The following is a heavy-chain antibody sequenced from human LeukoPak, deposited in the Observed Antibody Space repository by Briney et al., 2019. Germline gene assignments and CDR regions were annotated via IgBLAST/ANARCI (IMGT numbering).Heavy chain of an antibody. Sequence: PGGSLRLSCAASGFTFSSYSMSWVRQAPGKGLGWVANIKEDGSEKYYVDSVKGRFTISRDNAKNSLYLQMNSLRAEDTAVYYCARDDAFDIWGQGTMVTVS. CDR3: ARDDAFDI. CDR1: GFTFSSYS. CDR2: IKEDGSEK. J-gene: IGHJ3*02. V-gene: IGHV3-7*01.